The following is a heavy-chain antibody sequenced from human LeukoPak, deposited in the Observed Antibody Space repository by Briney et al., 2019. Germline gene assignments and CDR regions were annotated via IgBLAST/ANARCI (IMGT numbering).Heavy chain of an antibody. V-gene: IGHV3-74*01. J-gene: IGHJ3*02. CDR3: TRELEYRGSPDDAFDI. CDR1: GFSFSYFR. Sequence: PGGSLRLSCAASGFSFSYFRMHWVRQAPGKGLVWVSRINRDGSGTSYADSVKGRFTISRDNAKNTLSLQMNSLRAEDTAVYYCTRELEYRGSPDDAFDIWGQGTMVTVSS. D-gene: IGHD1-26*01. CDR2: INRDGSGT.